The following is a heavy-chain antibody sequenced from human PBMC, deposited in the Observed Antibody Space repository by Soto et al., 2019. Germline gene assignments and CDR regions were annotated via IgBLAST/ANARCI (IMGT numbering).Heavy chain of an antibody. Sequence: SETLSLTCTVSGGSVSSGSYYWSWIRQPPGKGLEWIGNIYYSGSTNYNPSLKSRVTISVDTSKNQFSLKLSSVTAADTAVYYCARGIAAAGIDYWGQGTLVTVSS. CDR2: IYYSGST. J-gene: IGHJ4*02. CDR3: ARGIAAAGIDY. V-gene: IGHV4-61*01. D-gene: IGHD6-13*01. CDR1: GGSVSSGSYY.